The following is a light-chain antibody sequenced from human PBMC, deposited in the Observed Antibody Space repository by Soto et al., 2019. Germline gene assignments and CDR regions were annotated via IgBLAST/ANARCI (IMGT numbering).Light chain of an antibody. J-gene: IGKJ4*01. V-gene: IGKV3D-15*01. CDR2: GAS. CDR1: QSVDRN. Sequence: EIVMTQSPGTLSVSTEEGATLSCRASQSVDRNLAWYQQKPGQAPRLLIYGASTRPPSIPDRFSGSGSGTEFSLTISSLQSVDFSVYDCQQYDSWPLTGGGGTKVDIK. CDR3: QQYDSWPLT.